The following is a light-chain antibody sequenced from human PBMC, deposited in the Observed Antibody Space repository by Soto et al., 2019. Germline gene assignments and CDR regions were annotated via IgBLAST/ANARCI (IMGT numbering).Light chain of an antibody. J-gene: IGKJ1*01. Sequence: EIVMTQSPATLSVSPGGRATLSRRASQSISDTLAWYQQKPGQAPRLLIYGASARVPGFPARFSGSGSGTEFTLTISSLQSEDFAVYYCQQYNNWPRWTFGQGTKVDIK. CDR3: QQYNNWPRWT. CDR1: QSISDT. CDR2: GAS. V-gene: IGKV3-15*01.